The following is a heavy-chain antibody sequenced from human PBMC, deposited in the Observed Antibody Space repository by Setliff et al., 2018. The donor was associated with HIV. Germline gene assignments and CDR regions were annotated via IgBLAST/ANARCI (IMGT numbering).Heavy chain of an antibody. CDR1: GYTFTSYG. J-gene: IGHJ4*02. Sequence: ASVKVSCKASGYTFTSYGISWVRQAPGQGLEWMGWISAYNGNTNYAQKFQGRVTMTTDTSTSTAYMELRSLRSDDTAVYYCAVPHCSSTSCLKGYYFDYWGQGTLVTVSS. CDR3: AVPHCSSTSCLKGYYFDY. D-gene: IGHD2-2*01. CDR2: ISAYNGNT. V-gene: IGHV1-18*01.